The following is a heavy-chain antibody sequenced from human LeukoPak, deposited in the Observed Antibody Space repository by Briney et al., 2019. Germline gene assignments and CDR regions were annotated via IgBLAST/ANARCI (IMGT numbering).Heavy chain of an antibody. CDR1: GGSISSYY. Sequence: TSETLSLTCTVSGGSISSYYWSWIRQPAGKGLEWIGRIYTSGSTNYNPSLKSRVTMSVDTSKNQFSLKLSSVTAADTAVYYCARDGQQLVRTLGVDYWGQGTLVTVSS. V-gene: IGHV4-4*07. J-gene: IGHJ4*02. D-gene: IGHD6-13*01. CDR3: ARDGQQLVRTLGVDY. CDR2: IYTSGST.